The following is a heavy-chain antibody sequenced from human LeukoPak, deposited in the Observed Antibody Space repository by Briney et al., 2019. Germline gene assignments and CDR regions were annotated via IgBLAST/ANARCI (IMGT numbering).Heavy chain of an antibody. V-gene: IGHV4-39*07. Sequence: PSETLSLTCTVSGGSTSSSNYYWGWIRQPPGKGLEWIGGIHYSGNTYYNPSLKSRVTISVDTSKNQFSLKLSSVTAADTAVYYCARTGIAARREAGWFDPWGQGTLVTVSS. CDR3: ARTGIAARREAGWFDP. J-gene: IGHJ5*02. D-gene: IGHD6-6*01. CDR2: IHYSGNT. CDR1: GGSTSSSNYY.